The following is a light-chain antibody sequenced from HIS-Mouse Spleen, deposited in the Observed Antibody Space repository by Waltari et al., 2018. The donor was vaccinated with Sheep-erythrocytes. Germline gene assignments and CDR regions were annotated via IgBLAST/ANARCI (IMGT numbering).Light chain of an antibody. CDR1: QGISSA. V-gene: IGKV1-13*02. CDR2: DAS. Sequence: AIQLTQSPSSLSATVGARVTIPCRASQGISSALTWYQQKPGKAPKLLIYDASSLESGVPSRFSGSGSGTDFTLTISSLQPEDFATYYCQQFNSYPLTFGGGTKVEIK. CDR3: QQFNSYPLT. J-gene: IGKJ4*01.